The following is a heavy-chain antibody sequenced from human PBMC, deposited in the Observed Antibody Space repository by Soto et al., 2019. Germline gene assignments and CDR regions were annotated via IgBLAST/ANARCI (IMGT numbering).Heavy chain of an antibody. CDR1: GFTVSSNS. CDR2: IYTDVGT. D-gene: IGHD3-16*01. J-gene: IGHJ4*02. CDR3: ARENSMLGAPFHY. Sequence: EVELVETGGGLIQPGGSLRLSCAASGFTVSSNSMSWVRQAPEKRLEWVSLIYTDVGTYYGDSVKGRFTISRDPSKNTLSLQMTSLRADDTAVYYCARENSMLGAPFHYWGQGTLVTVSS. V-gene: IGHV3-53*02.